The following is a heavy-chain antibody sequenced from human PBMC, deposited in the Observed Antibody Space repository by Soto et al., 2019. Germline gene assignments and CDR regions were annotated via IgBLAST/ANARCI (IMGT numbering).Heavy chain of an antibody. CDR2: FSYRGST. CDR1: ADSISNYY. V-gene: IGHV4-59*08. Sequence: SETLSLTCTVSADSISNYYWSWIRQPPGKGLEWIGYFSYRGSTNYNPSLKSRVTISVDTSKNQFSLKLSSVTAADTAVYYCARHSSGWNYYYYYMDVWGKGTTVTVSS. D-gene: IGHD6-19*01. CDR3: ARHSSGWNYYYYYMDV. J-gene: IGHJ6*03.